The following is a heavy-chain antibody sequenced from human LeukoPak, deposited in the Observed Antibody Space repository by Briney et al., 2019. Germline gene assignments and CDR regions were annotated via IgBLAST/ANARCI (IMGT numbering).Heavy chain of an antibody. D-gene: IGHD2-2*01. CDR3: ATLDSTKSVL. CDR1: GFSFGRDW. Sequence: PGGSLRLTCVASGFSFGRDWISWVRQAPGKGLEWVACVKQDGTEKKYVVSVWGRFTVSVDNGKNSLYLQMNSLRAEDTAKYYCATLDSTKSVLWGRGTAVIVSS. J-gene: IGHJ1*01. V-gene: IGHV3-7*01. CDR2: VKQDGTEK.